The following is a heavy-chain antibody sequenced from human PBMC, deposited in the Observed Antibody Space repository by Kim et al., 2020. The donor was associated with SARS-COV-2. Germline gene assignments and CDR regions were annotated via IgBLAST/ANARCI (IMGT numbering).Heavy chain of an antibody. D-gene: IGHD3-10*01. V-gene: IGHV5-10-1*01. CDR1: GYSFTSYW. CDR3: ARHDWGGISMVRGVIPWDY. Sequence: GESLKISRKGSGYSFTSYWISWVRQMPGKGLEWMGRIDPSDSYTNYSPSFQGHVTISADKSISTAYLQWSSLKASDTAMYYCARHDWGGISMVRGVIPWDYWGQGTLVTVSS. CDR2: IDPSDSYT. J-gene: IGHJ4*02.